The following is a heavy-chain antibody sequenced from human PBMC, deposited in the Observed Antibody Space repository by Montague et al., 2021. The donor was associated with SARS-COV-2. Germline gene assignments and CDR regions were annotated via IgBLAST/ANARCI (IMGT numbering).Heavy chain of an antibody. J-gene: IGHJ3*01. CDR3: ARAASPRGAFDV. CDR2: ILHSGST. Sequence: TLSLTCAASGGSISSGGYSWSWIRQSPGKGLEWIGYILHSGSTYYTPSLWSRVTISVDRSKSQFSLNLTSMTAADTAVYFCARAASPRGAFDVWGQGTVVTVSS. CDR1: GGSISSGGYS. V-gene: IGHV4-30-2*06. D-gene: IGHD3-10*01.